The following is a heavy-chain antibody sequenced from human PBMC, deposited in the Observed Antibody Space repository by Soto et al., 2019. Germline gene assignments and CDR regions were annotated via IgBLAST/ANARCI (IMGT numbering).Heavy chain of an antibody. D-gene: IGHD3-3*01. CDR3: AKIFGARGRTLEGRREIDY. V-gene: IGHV3-23*01. Sequence: GGSLRLSCAASGFTFSSYAMSWVRQAPGKGLEWVSAISGSGGSTYYADSVKGRFTISRDNSKNTLYLQMNSLRAEDTAVYYCAKIFGARGRTLEGRREIDYWGQGTLVTVSS. J-gene: IGHJ4*02. CDR2: ISGSGGST. CDR1: GFTFSSYA.